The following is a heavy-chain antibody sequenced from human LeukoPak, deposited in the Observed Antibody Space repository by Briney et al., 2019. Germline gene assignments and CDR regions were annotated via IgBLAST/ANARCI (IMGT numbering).Heavy chain of an antibody. CDR2: ISYDGSNK. CDR1: GFTFSSYA. CDR3: AKEPDVDTALTFDY. D-gene: IGHD5-18*01. Sequence: GGSLRLSCAASGFTFSSYAMHWVRQAPGKGLEWVAVISYDGSNKYYADSVKGRFTISRDNSKNTLYLQMNSLRAEDTAVYYCAKEPDVDTALTFDYWGQGTLVTVSS. V-gene: IGHV3-30*04. J-gene: IGHJ4*02.